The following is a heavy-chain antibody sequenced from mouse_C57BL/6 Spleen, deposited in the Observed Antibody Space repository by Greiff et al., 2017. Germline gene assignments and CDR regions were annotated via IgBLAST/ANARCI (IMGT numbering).Heavy chain of an antibody. Sequence: EVTLVESGAELVRPGASVKLSCTASGFNIKDDYMHWVKQRPEQGLEWIGWIDPENGDTEYASKFQGKATITADTSSNTAYLQLSSLTSEDTAVYYCTTDLITTVDYWGQGTTLTVSS. D-gene: IGHD1-1*01. CDR3: TTDLITTVDY. CDR1: GFNIKDDY. J-gene: IGHJ2*01. CDR2: IDPENGDT. V-gene: IGHV14-4*01.